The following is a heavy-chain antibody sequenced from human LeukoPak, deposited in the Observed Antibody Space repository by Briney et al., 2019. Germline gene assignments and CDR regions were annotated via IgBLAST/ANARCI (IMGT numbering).Heavy chain of an antibody. Sequence: GGSLRLSCAASGFTFSSYAMGWVRQAPGKGLEWVSSIHNSGDKTFYSDSVRGRFTISRDNSKSTVYLQMNSLRADDTALYYCAKESGGDWGYFEYWGQGILVTVSS. CDR2: IHNSGDKT. CDR1: GFTFSSYA. D-gene: IGHD2-21*01. CDR3: AKESGGDWGYFEY. V-gene: IGHV3-23*01. J-gene: IGHJ4*02.